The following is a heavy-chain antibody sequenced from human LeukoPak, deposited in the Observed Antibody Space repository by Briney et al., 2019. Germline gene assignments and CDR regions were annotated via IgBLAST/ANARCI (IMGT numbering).Heavy chain of an antibody. CDR1: GYSISSGYY. CDR2: IYHSGST. D-gene: IGHD6-19*01. Sequence: SETLSLTCAVSGYSISSGYYWGWIRQPPGKGLEWIGSIYHSGSTYYNPSLKSRVTISVDTSKNQFSLKLSSVTAADTAVYYCARVRAVAACDYWGQGTLVTVSS. J-gene: IGHJ4*02. CDR3: ARVRAVAACDY. V-gene: IGHV4-38-2*01.